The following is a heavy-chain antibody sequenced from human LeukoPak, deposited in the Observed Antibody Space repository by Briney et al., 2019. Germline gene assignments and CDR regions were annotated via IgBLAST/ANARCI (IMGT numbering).Heavy chain of an antibody. V-gene: IGHV1-3*01. D-gene: IGHD2-8*01. CDR1: GYTFTSYA. J-gene: IGHJ3*02. CDR2: INAGNGNT. Sequence: ASVKVSCKASGYTFTSYAMHWVRQAPGQRLEWMGWINAGNGNTKYSQKFQGRVTITRDTSASTAYVELSSLRSEDTAVYYCARQGVRKNDAFDIWGQGTMVTVSS. CDR3: ARQGVRKNDAFDI.